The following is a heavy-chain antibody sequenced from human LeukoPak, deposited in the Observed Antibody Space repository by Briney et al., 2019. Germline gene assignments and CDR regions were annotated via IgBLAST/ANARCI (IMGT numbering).Heavy chain of an antibody. CDR2: IYYSGST. Sequence: SETLSLTCTVSGGSISSGGYYWCWIRQHPGKGLEWIGYIYYSGSTYYNPSLKSRVTISVDTSKNQFSLKLSSVTAADTAVYYCASGSTSFDADDAFDIWGQGTMVTVSS. CDR3: ASGSTSFDADDAFDI. CDR1: GGSISSGGYY. V-gene: IGHV4-31*03. D-gene: IGHD2-2*01. J-gene: IGHJ3*02.